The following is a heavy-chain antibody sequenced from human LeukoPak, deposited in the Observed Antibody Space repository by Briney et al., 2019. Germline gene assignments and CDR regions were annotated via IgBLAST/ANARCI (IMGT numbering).Heavy chain of an antibody. CDR2: ISGSGGSK. CDR1: GFTFSSYE. D-gene: IGHD2-2*01. J-gene: IGHJ4*02. Sequence: GGSLRLSCAASGFTFSSYEMNWVRQAPGKGLEWVSAISGSGGSKFYTDSVQGRFTISRDNPKNTVYLQLNSLRAEDTAGYYCAKTLRDIVVVPDAAFDYWGQGTLVTVSS. CDR3: AKTLRDIVVVPDAAFDY. V-gene: IGHV3-23*01.